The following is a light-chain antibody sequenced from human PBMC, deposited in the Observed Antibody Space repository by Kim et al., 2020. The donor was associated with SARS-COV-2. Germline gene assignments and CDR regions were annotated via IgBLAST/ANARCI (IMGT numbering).Light chain of an antibody. Sequence: GPMVTISCSGSSSNIVSNYVYWYQQLPGTAPKLLIYRNNQRPSGVPDRFSGSKSGTSASLAISGLRSEDEADYYCAAWDDSLSGWVFGGGTQLTVL. V-gene: IGLV1-47*01. CDR1: SSNIVSNY. CDR2: RNN. J-gene: IGLJ3*02. CDR3: AAWDDSLSGWV.